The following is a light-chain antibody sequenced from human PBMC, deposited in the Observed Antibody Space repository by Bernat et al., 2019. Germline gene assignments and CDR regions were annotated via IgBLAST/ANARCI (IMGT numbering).Light chain of an antibody. Sequence: EIVLTQSPATLSLSPGERATLSCRASQSVSSYLACYQQKPGQAPRPPSNDASNRATGIPARFSGSGSGTDFTLTISSLEPEDFAVYYCQQRSNWPRTFGQGTKLEIK. CDR2: DAS. V-gene: IGKV3-11*01. J-gene: IGKJ2*01. CDR3: QQRSNWPRT. CDR1: QSVSSY.